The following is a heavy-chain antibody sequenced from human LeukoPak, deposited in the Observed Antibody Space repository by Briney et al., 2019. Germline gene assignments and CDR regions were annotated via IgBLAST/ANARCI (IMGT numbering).Heavy chain of an antibody. CDR1: GYTFTSYY. CDR3: ARDSVDFWSGYRSFFDY. V-gene: IGHV1-46*01. D-gene: IGHD3-3*01. CDR2: INPSGGST. J-gene: IGHJ4*02. Sequence: ASMKVSCKASGYTFTSYYMHWVRQAPGQGLEWMGIINPSGGSTSYAQKFQGRVTMTRDTSTSTVYMELSSLRSEDTAVYYCARDSVDFWSGYRSFFDYWGQGTLVTVSS.